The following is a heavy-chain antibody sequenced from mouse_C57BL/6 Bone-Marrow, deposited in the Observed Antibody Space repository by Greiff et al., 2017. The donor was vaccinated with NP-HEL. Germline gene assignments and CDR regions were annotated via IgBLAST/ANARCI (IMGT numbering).Heavy chain of an antibody. Sequence: EVMLVESGGGLVQPGESLKLSCESNEYEFPSHDMSWVRKTPEKRLELVAAINSDGGSTYYPDPMARRFIIYRENTKKTLYLQMSSLRSEDTALYYCARQSSYWYFDVWGTGTTVTVSS. J-gene: IGHJ1*03. CDR1: EYEFPSHD. CDR2: INSDGGST. V-gene: IGHV5-2*01. CDR3: ARQSSYWYFDV.